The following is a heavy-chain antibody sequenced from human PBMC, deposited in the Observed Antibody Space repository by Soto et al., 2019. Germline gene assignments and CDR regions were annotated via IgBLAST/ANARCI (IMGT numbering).Heavy chain of an antibody. J-gene: IGHJ4*02. CDR3: ARTFYYGSGTSDY. V-gene: IGHV4-31*03. D-gene: IGHD3-10*01. Sequence: QVQLQESGPGLVKPSQTLSLTCTVSGGSISSGDSYWTWIRQHPGTGLEWIGYIYYSGSAYYNPSLKIRVTIPVATSRSQSSLTLSSVTAADTAVYYCARTFYYGSGTSDYWGQGTLVTVSS. CDR2: IYYSGSA. CDR1: GGSISSGDSY.